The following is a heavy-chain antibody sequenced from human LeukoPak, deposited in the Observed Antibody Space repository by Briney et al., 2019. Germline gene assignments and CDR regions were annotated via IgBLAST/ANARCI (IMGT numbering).Heavy chain of an antibody. V-gene: IGHV3-23*01. CDR2: ISGSGGST. Sequence: GGSLRLSCAASGFTFSSYAMHWVRQAPGKGLEWVSAISGSGGSTYYADSVKGRFTISRDNSKNALYLQMNSLRAEDTAVFYCAKAPLYGSGSYLDYWGQGTLVTVSS. CDR3: AKAPLYGSGSYLDY. D-gene: IGHD3-10*01. CDR1: GFTFSSYA. J-gene: IGHJ4*02.